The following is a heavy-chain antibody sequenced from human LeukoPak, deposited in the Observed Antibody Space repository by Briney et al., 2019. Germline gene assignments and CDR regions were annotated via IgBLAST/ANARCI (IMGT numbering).Heavy chain of an antibody. CDR1: GGSVTSGGYY. J-gene: IGHJ6*02. Sequence: SETLSLTCTVSGGSVTSGGYYWSWIRQHPGKGLERIGYVYYTGSTYYNPSLKSRVTISPDTSKNHFSLKVSSVTAADTAVYYCARISAGRYGMDVWGQGTTVTVSS. CDR3: ARISAGRYGMDV. D-gene: IGHD6-6*01. V-gene: IGHV4-31*03. CDR2: VYYTGST.